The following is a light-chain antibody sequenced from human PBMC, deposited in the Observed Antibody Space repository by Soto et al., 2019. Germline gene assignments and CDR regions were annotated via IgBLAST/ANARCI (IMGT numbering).Light chain of an antibody. V-gene: IGLV4-69*01. J-gene: IGLJ2*01. Sequence: QLVLTQSPSASASLGASVKLTCVLSSGHSSYAIAWHQQQPEKGPRYLLKLNSDGSHSKGDGIPDRFSGSSSGAERYLPISSLQSEDEADYYCQTWGTGIRVFGGGTKLTVL. CDR2: LNSDGSH. CDR3: QTWGTGIRV. CDR1: SGHSSYA.